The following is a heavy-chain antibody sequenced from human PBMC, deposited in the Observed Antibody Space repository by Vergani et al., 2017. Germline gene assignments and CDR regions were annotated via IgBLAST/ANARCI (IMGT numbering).Heavy chain of an antibody. CDR1: GGAVKSGSNF. CDR2: TSTDGST. CDR3: ATISYRRWGYYFDY. V-gene: IGHV4-61*02. J-gene: IGHJ4*02. D-gene: IGHD5-18*01. Sequence: QVQLQESGPGLVKPSQTLSLTCSVSGGAVKSGSNFWTWIRQPAGKGLEWIGRTSTDGSTNYNPSLKSRVTVSVDTSKTQISLRLTSVTAEDTAVYYCATISYRRWGYYFDYWGQGILVTVSS.